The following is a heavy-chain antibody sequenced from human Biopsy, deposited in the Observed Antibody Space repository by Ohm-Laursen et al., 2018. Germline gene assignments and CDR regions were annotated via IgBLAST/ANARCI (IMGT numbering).Heavy chain of an antibody. CDR2: INHGGST. Sequence: SETLSLTCVVYGGSFSGYYWSWIRQPPGKGLEWIGEINHGGSTNYNSSLKSRVTISVDTSKNQFSLKLNSVTAADTAVYYCARGSNWNDWSFDYWGQGTVVTVPS. CDR1: GGSFSGYY. V-gene: IGHV4-34*01. D-gene: IGHD1-20*01. CDR3: ARGSNWNDWSFDY. J-gene: IGHJ4*02.